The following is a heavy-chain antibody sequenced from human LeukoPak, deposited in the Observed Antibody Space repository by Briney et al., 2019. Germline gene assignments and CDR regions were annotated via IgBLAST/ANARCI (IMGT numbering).Heavy chain of an antibody. D-gene: IGHD6-6*01. Sequence: QPGGSLRLSCAASGFTFSSHAMSWVRQAPGKGLEWVANIKQDGSEKYYVDSVKGRFTISRDNAKNSLYLQMNSLRAEDTAVYYCARAKGSSSSYYYYGMDVWGQGTTVTVSS. J-gene: IGHJ6*02. V-gene: IGHV3-7*01. CDR2: IKQDGSEK. CDR1: GFTFSSHA. CDR3: ARAKGSSSSYYYYGMDV.